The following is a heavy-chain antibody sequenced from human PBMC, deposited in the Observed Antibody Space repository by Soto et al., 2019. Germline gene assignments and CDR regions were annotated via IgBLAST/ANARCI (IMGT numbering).Heavy chain of an antibody. Sequence: GGSLRLSCAASGFTFSSYAMSWVRQAPGKGLEWVSAISGSGGSTYYADSVKGRFTISRDNSKNTLYLQMNSLRAEDTAVYYCAKGFEVAPLGMAAAPGPEYFQHWGQGTLVTVSS. V-gene: IGHV3-23*01. D-gene: IGHD6-13*01. CDR2: ISGSGGST. CDR3: AKGFEVAPLGMAAAPGPEYFQH. J-gene: IGHJ1*01. CDR1: GFTFSSYA.